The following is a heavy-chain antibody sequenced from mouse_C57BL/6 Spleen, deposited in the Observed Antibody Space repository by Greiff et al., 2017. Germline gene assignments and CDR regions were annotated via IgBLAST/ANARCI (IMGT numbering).Heavy chain of an antibody. J-gene: IGHJ4*01. CDR2: IRRTSSNYAT. CDR1: GFTFNTYA. CDR3: VWLNYAMDY. D-gene: IGHD2-2*01. Sequence: EVMLVESGGGLVQPKGSLKLSCAASGFTFNTYAMHWVRQAPGKGLEWVARIRRTSSNYATYYADSVKDRFTISRDDSQSMLYLQMNNLKTEDTAMYYCVWLNYAMDYWGQGTSVTVSS. V-gene: IGHV10-3*01.